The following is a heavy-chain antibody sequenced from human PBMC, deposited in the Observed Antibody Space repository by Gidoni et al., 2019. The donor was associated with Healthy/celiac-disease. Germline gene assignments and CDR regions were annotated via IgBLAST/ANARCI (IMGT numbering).Heavy chain of an antibody. V-gene: IGHV3-73*02. CDR1: GFPFSGSA. CDR2: IRSKANSYAT. CDR3: TTDYGDSPPIYYYYGMDV. Sequence: EVQLVESGGGLVQLGGSLKLSCAASGFPFSGSAMNWVRQASGKGLEWVGRIRSKANSYATAYAASVKGRFTISRDDSKNTAYLQMNSLKTEDTAVYYCTTDYGDSPPIYYYYGMDVWGQGTTVTVSS. J-gene: IGHJ6*02. D-gene: IGHD4-17*01.